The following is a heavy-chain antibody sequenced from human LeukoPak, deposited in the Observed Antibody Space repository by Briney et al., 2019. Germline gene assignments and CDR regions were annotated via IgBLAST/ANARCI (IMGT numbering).Heavy chain of an antibody. CDR2: TSSSSSNI. CDR3: VRDRGYSSGWYYFDY. J-gene: IGHJ4*02. Sequence: GGSLRLSCAASGFTFSSYSMNWVRQAPGKGVEGVTSTSSSSSNIYYADSVKGRFTISRDNAKNSLYLQMNSLRAEDTAVYYCVRDRGYSSGWYYFDYWGQGALVTVSS. CDR1: GFTFSSYS. D-gene: IGHD6-19*01. V-gene: IGHV3-21*01.